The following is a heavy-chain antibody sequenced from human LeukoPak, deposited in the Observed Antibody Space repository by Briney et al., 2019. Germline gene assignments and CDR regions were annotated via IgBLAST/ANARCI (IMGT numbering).Heavy chain of an antibody. D-gene: IGHD6-6*01. Sequence: ASETLSLTCTVSGGSISSSSYYWGWIRQPPGKGLEWIGSIYYSGSTYYNPSLKSRVTISVDTSKNQFSLKLSSVTAADTAVYYCARGAPGIAARPYPDWGQGTLVTVSS. CDR1: GGSISSSSYY. V-gene: IGHV4-39*01. CDR3: ARGAPGIAARPYPD. J-gene: IGHJ4*02. CDR2: IYYSGST.